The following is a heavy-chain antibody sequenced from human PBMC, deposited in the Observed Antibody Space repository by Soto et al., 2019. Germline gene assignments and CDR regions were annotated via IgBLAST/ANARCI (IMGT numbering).Heavy chain of an antibody. CDR2: ISAYNGNT. D-gene: IGHD6-19*01. V-gene: IGHV1-18*01. Sequence: ASVKVSCKASGYTFTSYGISWVRQAPGQGLEWMGWISAYNGNTNYAQKLQGRVTMTTDTSTSTAYMELRSLRSDDTAVYYCARDRGQWLAGGDYYYGMDVWGQGTTVTVSS. CDR3: ARDRGQWLAGGDYYYGMDV. CDR1: GYTFTSYG. J-gene: IGHJ6*02.